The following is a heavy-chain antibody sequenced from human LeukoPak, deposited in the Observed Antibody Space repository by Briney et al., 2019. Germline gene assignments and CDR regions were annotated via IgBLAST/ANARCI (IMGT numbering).Heavy chain of an antibody. V-gene: IGHV1-18*01. CDR3: ATGTHSSGYYNLN. D-gene: IGHD3-22*01. CDR2: ISAYNGNT. Sequence: ASVKVSCKASGYTFTSYGISWVRQAPGQGLEWMGWISAYNGNTNYAQKFQGRVTMTEDTSTDTAYMELSSLRSEDTAVYYCATGTHSSGYYNLNWGQGTLVTVSS. J-gene: IGHJ4*02. CDR1: GYTFTSYG.